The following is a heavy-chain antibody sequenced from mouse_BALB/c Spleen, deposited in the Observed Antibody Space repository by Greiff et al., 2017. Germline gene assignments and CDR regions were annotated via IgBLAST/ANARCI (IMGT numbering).Heavy chain of an antibody. D-gene: IGHD2-4*01. V-gene: IGHV1S29*02. Sequence: EVQLQQSGPELVKPGASVKISCKASGYTFTDYNMHWVQQSHGKSLEWIGYIYPYNGGTGYNQKFKSKATLTVDNSSSTAYMERRSLTSEDSAVYYCARWEITRRRYYFDYWGQGTTLTVSA. J-gene: IGHJ2*01. CDR3: ARWEITRRRYYFDY. CDR2: IYPYNGGT. CDR1: GYTFTDYN.